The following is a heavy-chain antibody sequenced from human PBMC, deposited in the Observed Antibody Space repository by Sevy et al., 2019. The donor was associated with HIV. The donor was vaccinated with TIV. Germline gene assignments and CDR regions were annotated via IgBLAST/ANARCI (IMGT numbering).Heavy chain of an antibody. CDR2: ISGSGGST. V-gene: IGHV3-23*01. CDR3: AKCGLGELRLYYYYMDV. CDR1: GFTFSSYA. Sequence: GGSLRLSCAASGFTFSSYAMSWVRQAPGKGLEWVSAISGSGGSTYYADSVKGRFTISRDKSKNTLYLQMNSLRAEDTAVYYCAKCGLGELRLYYYYMDVWGKGTTVTVSS. D-gene: IGHD1-26*01. J-gene: IGHJ6*03.